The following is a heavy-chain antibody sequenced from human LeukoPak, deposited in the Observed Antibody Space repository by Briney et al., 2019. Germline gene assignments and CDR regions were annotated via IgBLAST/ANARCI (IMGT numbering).Heavy chain of an antibody. V-gene: IGHV1-2*02. CDR2: INPDSGGI. CDR3: ARVYGSGSYFAY. D-gene: IGHD3-10*01. CDR1: GYTFTSYG. Sequence: ASVKVSCKASGYTFTSYGISWVRQAPGQGLEWMGWINPDSGGIRHAQKFQGRVTMTRDTSINTAYMELSRLNSDDTAVYYCARVYGSGSYFAYWGQGTLVTVSS. J-gene: IGHJ4*02.